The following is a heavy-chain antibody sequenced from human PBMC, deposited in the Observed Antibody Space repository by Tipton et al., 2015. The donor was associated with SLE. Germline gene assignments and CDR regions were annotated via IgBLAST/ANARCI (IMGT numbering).Heavy chain of an antibody. V-gene: IGHV4-34*01. CDR2: INSGGHT. CDR1: GGSFSGYY. J-gene: IGHJ5*02. D-gene: IGHD1-26*01. Sequence: AGLVKPSETLSLTCVVSGGSFSGYYWTWIRQPPGKGLEWIGEINSGGHTNYNPSLKSRVIISVDTSNNQVFLTLSSVTAADTAVYYCAREAPLVGASPTWFDPWGQGTLVTVSS. CDR3: AREAPLVGASPTWFDP.